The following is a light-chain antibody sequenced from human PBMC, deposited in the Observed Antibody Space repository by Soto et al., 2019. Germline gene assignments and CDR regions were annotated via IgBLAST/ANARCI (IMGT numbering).Light chain of an antibody. CDR2: DVG. CDR3: CSYTSGSTPVV. J-gene: IGLJ1*01. Sequence: QSDLTQPASVSGSPGQSITISCTGTSSDVGGYNFVSWYQQHPGKAPKLMIFDVGDRPSGVSNRFSGSKSGNTASLTISGLQAEDEADYYCCSYTSGSTPVVFGTGTKLTVL. V-gene: IGLV2-14*03. CDR1: SSDVGGYNF.